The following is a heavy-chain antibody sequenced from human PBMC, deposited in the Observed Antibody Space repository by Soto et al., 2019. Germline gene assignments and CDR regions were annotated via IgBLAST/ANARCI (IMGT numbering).Heavy chain of an antibody. Sequence: QVQLVESGGGFVKPGGSLRLSCAASGFTFSDYYMSCIRQAPGKGLEWVSDISSSSSYTNYADSVKGRFTISRDNAKNSLYLTMNSLRAEDTAVYYCAREYSKNYGMDVWGHGTTVTVSS. J-gene: IGHJ6*02. CDR2: ISSSSSYT. V-gene: IGHV3-11*05. CDR3: AREYSKNYGMDV. D-gene: IGHD6-13*01. CDR1: GFTFSDYY.